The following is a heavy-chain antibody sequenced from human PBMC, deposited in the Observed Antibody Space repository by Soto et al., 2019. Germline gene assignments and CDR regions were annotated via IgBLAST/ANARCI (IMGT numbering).Heavy chain of an antibody. CDR3: ARGRKGSKLVRFGYFDL. CDR2: IIPIFGTA. D-gene: IGHD6-6*01. Sequence: SVKVSCKASGGTFSSYAISWVRQAPGQGLEWMGGIIPIFGTANYAQKFQGRVTITADESTSTAYMELSSLRSEDTAVYYCARGRKGSKLVRFGYFDLWGRGTLVTVSS. V-gene: IGHV1-69*13. CDR1: GGTFSSYA. J-gene: IGHJ2*01.